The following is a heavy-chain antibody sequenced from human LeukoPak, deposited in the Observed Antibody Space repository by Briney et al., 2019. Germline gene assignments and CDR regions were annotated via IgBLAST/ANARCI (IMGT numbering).Heavy chain of an antibody. V-gene: IGHV4-4*02. CDR1: GGSISSSNW. CDR3: ARGGIAVAKYYFDY. Sequence: SETLSLTCAVSGGSISSSNWWSWVRQPPGKGLEWIGEIYHSGSTNYNPSLKSRVTISVDTSKNQFSLKLSSVTAADTAVYYRARGGIAVAKYYFDYWGQGTLVTVSS. J-gene: IGHJ4*02. CDR2: IYHSGST. D-gene: IGHD6-19*01.